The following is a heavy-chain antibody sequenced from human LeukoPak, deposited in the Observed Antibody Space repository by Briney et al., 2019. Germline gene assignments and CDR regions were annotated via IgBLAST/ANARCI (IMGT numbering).Heavy chain of an antibody. Sequence: PGGSVRLSCGASGFTFSNYSMNGVRQAPGRGVEGVASMGGGSDDIYYADSVKGRFTISRDNAKNSVCLQMNSLSAEETAIYSCASDTPYQPSAYWGQGALVPVSS. CDR3: ASDTPYQPSAY. J-gene: IGHJ4*02. CDR2: MGGGSDDI. D-gene: IGHD2-2*01. V-gene: IGHV3-21*01. CDR1: GFTFSNYS.